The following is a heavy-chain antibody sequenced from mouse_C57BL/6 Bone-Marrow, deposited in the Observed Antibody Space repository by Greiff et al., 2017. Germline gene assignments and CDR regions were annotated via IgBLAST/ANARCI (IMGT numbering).Heavy chain of an antibody. CDR2: IDPSDSYT. CDR1: GYTFTSYW. J-gene: IGHJ3*01. V-gene: IGHV1-50*01. CDR3: AREDYYYGSGAWFAD. D-gene: IGHD1-1*01. Sequence: VQLQQPGAELVKPGASVKLSCKASGYTFTSYWMQWVKQRPGQGLEWIGEIDPSDSYTNYNQKFKGKATLTVDTSSSTAYMQLSSLTSEDSAVXYCAREDYYYGSGAWFADWGQGTLVTVSA.